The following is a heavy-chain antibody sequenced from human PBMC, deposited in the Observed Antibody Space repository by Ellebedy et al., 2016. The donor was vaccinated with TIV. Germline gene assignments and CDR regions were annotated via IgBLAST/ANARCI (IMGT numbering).Heavy chain of an antibody. Sequence: ASVKVSCXASGYTFTSYGISWVRQAPGQGLEWMGWISAYNGNTNYAQKLQGRVTMTTDTSTSTAYMELRSLRSDDTAVYYCARDEGSDWFGELGVKFDYWGQGTLVTVSS. CDR3: ARDEGSDWFGELGVKFDY. D-gene: IGHD3-10*01. J-gene: IGHJ4*02. CDR1: GYTFTSYG. V-gene: IGHV1-18*01. CDR2: ISAYNGNT.